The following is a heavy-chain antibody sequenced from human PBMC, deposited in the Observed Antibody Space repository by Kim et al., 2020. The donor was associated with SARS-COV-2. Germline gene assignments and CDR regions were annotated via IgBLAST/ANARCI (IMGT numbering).Heavy chain of an antibody. V-gene: IGHV3-73*01. D-gene: IGHD1-1*01. CDR1: GFTFSDSP. CDR2: IRSKANSYAT. CDR3: TRIPGTPFAFWDAFDI. J-gene: IGHJ3*02. Sequence: GGSLRLSCAASGFTFSDSPMHWVRQASGKGLEWVGRIRSKANSYATAYAASVRGRFINSRDDSKNTAYLQMNGLKTEDTAVYYCTRIPGTPFAFWDAFDIWCQGTSVTVSS.